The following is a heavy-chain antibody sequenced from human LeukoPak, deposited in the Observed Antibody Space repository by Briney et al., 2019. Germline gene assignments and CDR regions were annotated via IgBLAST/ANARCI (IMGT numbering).Heavy chain of an antibody. CDR2: IYHSGST. D-gene: IGHD3-16*01. J-gene: IGHJ6*03. V-gene: IGHV4-30-2*01. Sequence: SETLSLTCTVSGGSISSGGYYWSWIRQPPGKGLEWIGYIYHSGSTYYNPSLKSRVTISVDRSKNQFSLKLSSVTAADTAVYYCASSAVTFGYYYYMDVWGKGTTVTVSS. CDR1: GGSISSGGYY. CDR3: ASSAVTFGYYYYMDV.